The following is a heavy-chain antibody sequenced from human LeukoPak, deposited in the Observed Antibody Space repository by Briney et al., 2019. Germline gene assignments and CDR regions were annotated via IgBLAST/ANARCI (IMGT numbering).Heavy chain of an antibody. CDR3: ARGYPITMVRGVIIY. CDR2: INPNSGGT. V-gene: IGHV1-2*02. CDR1: GYTFTGYY. Sequence: ASVKVSCKASGYTFTGYYMHWVRQAPGQGLEWMGWINPNSGGTNYAQKFQGRVTMTRDTSISTAYMELSRLRSDDTAVYCCARGYPITMVRGVIIYWGQGTLVTVSS. D-gene: IGHD3-10*01. J-gene: IGHJ4*02.